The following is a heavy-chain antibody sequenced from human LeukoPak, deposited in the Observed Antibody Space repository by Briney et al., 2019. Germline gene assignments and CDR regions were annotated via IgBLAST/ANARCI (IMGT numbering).Heavy chain of an antibody. CDR3: AKALPAIVVKLLFDY. CDR2: ISYDGSNK. Sequence: GGSLRLSCAASGFTFSSYGMHWVRQAPGKGLEWVAVISYDGSNKYYADSVKGRFTISRDNSKNTLYLQMNSLRAEDTAVYYCAKALPAIVVKLLFDYWGQGTLVTVSS. V-gene: IGHV3-30*18. D-gene: IGHD2-2*02. J-gene: IGHJ4*02. CDR1: GFTFSSYG.